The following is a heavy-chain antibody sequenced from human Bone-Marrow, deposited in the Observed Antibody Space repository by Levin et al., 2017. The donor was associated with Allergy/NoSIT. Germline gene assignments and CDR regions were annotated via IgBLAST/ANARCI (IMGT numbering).Heavy chain of an antibody. V-gene: IGHV4-39*01. CDR1: GGSFRSLDHS. J-gene: IGHJ5*02. CDR2: LYYRGST. Sequence: PSETLSLTCNVSGGSFRSLDHSWGWIRQSPGKGLEWIGSLYYRGSTHYNPSLTSRVTISVDTSKNQLSLTLTSVTVADTAVYYCVRQEYSSGWFNWFDPWGQGTQVTVSP. CDR3: VRQEYSSGWFNWFDP. D-gene: IGHD6-19*01.